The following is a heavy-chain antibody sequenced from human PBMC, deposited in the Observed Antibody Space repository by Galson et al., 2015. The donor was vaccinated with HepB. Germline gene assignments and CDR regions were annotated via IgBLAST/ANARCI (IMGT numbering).Heavy chain of an antibody. Sequence: SVKVSCKASDYTFTRYGINWVRQAPGQGLEWMGWISPKNGNTNSAQKLQGRVTMTTGTSTNTAYMELRSLRSDDTAVYYCARGEGTQLWPRVPLDYWGQGTLVTVSS. CDR3: ARGEGTQLWPRVPLDY. CDR1: DYTFTRYG. V-gene: IGHV1-18*01. CDR2: ISPKNGNT. J-gene: IGHJ4*02. D-gene: IGHD5-18*01.